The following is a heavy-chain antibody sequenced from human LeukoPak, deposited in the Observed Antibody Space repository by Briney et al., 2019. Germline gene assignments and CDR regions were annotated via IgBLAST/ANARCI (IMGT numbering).Heavy chain of an antibody. J-gene: IGHJ6*03. Sequence: SQTLSLTCAVSGDSVSSNSAAWHWIRQSPSRGLEWLGRTYYKSKWYNDYALSVKSRITINPDTSKNQFSLQLNSVTPEDTAVYYCARDYWGSSGWYYYYYYMDVWGKGTTVTISS. CDR1: GDSVSSNSAA. D-gene: IGHD6-19*01. V-gene: IGHV6-1*01. CDR3: ARDYWGSSGWYYYYYYMDV. CDR2: TYYKSKWYN.